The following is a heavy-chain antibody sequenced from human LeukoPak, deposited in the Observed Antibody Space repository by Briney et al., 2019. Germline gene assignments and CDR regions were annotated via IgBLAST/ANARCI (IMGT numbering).Heavy chain of an antibody. CDR1: GFTVSSNY. J-gene: IGHJ6*02. D-gene: IGHD6-13*01. Sequence: GGSLRLSCAASGFTVSSNYMSWVRQAPGKGLEWVSVIYSGGSTYYADSVKGRFTISRDNSKNTLYLQMNSLRAEDTAVYYCASQSKGIAAAGTRGYYYYYYGMDVWGQGTTVTVSS. CDR2: IYSGGST. CDR3: ASQSKGIAAAGTRGYYYYYYGMDV. V-gene: IGHV3-53*01.